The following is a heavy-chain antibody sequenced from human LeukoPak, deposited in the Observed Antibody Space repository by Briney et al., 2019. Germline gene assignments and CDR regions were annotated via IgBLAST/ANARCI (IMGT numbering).Heavy chain of an antibody. CDR2: MNPNSGNT. V-gene: IGHV1-8*01. CDR1: GYTFTSYD. Sequence: ASVKVSCEASGYTFTSYDINWVRQATGQGLEWMGWMNPNSGNTGYAQKFQGRVTMTRNTSISTAYMELSSLRSEDTTVYYCATPRYYDFWSGYPLEDDAFDIWGQGTMVTVSS. CDR3: ATPRYYDFWSGYPLEDDAFDI. J-gene: IGHJ3*02. D-gene: IGHD3-3*01.